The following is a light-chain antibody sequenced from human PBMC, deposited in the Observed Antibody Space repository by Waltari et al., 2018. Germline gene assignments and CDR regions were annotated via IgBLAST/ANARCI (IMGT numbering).Light chain of an antibody. CDR2: YDR. Sequence: SYVLTQPPSVSVAPGQTARISCGGNNIGTKSVHWYQQKPGQAPVVVIYYDRDRDSGCPERFSGSNSGNTATLTISRVEAGDEADYFCQVWDFTSDHVVFGGGTKLTVL. CDR1: NIGTKS. J-gene: IGLJ2*01. CDR3: QVWDFTSDHVV. V-gene: IGLV3-21*04.